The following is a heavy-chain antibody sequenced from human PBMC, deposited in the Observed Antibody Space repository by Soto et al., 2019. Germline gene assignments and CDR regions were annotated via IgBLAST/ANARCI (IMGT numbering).Heavy chain of an antibody. J-gene: IGHJ6*02. D-gene: IGHD3-10*01. CDR3: ARARITLVREIIKYNMDI. V-gene: IGHV4-59*01. CDR1: GGSIGSYY. CDR2: IYEGGST. Sequence: ASETLSLTCTVSGGSIGSYYWSWIRQPPGKGLEWIGYIYEGGSTNSNPSLQSRVTISVDTSKNQFYLNLSPVTAADTATYYCARARITLVREIIKYNMDIWGQGTTVTVSS.